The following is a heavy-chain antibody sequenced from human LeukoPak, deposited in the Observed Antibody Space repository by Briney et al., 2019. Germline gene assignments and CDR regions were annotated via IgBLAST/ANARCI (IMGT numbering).Heavy chain of an antibody. D-gene: IGHD6-13*01. V-gene: IGHV4-59*01. J-gene: IGHJ4*02. Sequence: SETLSLTCTVSGGSIRGYFWSWIRQPPGKGLEWIGYIYYSGSTNYNPSLKSRVTISVDTSKNQFSLKLSSVTAAGTAVYYCARAPAGYSSSWYEDWGQGTLVTVSS. CDR1: GGSIRGYF. CDR2: IYYSGST. CDR3: ARAPAGYSSSWYED.